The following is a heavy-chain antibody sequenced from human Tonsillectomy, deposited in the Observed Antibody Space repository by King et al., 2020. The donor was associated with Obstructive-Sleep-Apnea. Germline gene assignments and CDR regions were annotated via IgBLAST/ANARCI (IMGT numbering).Heavy chain of an antibody. D-gene: IGHD3-22*01. CDR1: GGSISSGDYY. V-gene: IGHV4-30-4*01. Sequence: VQLQESGPGLVKPSQTLSLTCTVSGGSISSGDYYWSWIRQPPGKGLEWIGYIYYSGSTYYNPSLKSRVTISVDTSKNQFSLKLSSVTAADTAVYYCARDPGYYDSSVNLDYWGQGTLVTVSS. CDR2: IYYSGST. J-gene: IGHJ4*02. CDR3: ARDPGYYDSSVNLDY.